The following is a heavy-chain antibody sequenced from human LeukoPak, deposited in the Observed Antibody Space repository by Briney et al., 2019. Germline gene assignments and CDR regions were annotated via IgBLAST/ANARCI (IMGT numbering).Heavy chain of an antibody. CDR1: GFTLSSYA. J-gene: IGHJ4*02. CDR3: AKTPVGASPFTAFYFDY. CDR2: ISGSGGST. V-gene: IGHV3-23*01. Sequence: GGSVRLSCAASGFTLSSYAMSWVRQPPGKGLDWVSAISGSGGSTYYAASVQGRFNISRDNSKNTLYLQMNSLRAEDTAVYYCAKTPVGASPFTAFYFDYWGQGTLVTVSS. D-gene: IGHD1-26*01.